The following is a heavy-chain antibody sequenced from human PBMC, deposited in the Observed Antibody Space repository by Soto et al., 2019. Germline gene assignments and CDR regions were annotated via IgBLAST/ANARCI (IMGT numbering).Heavy chain of an antibody. Sequence: ASVKVSCKASGYTFTSYGISWVRQAPGQGLEWMGWISAYNGNTNYAQKLQGRVTMTTDTSTSTAYMELRSLRSDDTAVYYCARRIGDFWSGFQLMYYYYGMDVWGQGTTVTVSS. CDR2: ISAYNGNT. J-gene: IGHJ6*02. CDR1: GYTFTSYG. V-gene: IGHV1-18*01. D-gene: IGHD3-3*01. CDR3: ARRIGDFWSGFQLMYYYYGMDV.